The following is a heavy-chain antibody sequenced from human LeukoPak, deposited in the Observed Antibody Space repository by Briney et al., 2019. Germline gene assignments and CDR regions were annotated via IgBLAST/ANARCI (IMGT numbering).Heavy chain of an antibody. CDR3: APDSSGYWEFDY. D-gene: IGHD5-12*01. Sequence: GGSLRLSCAASGFTFSSYAMHWVRQAPGKGLEWVAVISYDGSNKYYADSVKGRFTISRDNSKNTLYLEMNSLRAEDTAVYYCAPDSSGYWEFDYWGQGTLVTVSS. J-gene: IGHJ4*02. CDR2: ISYDGSNK. CDR1: GFTFSSYA. V-gene: IGHV3-30-3*01.